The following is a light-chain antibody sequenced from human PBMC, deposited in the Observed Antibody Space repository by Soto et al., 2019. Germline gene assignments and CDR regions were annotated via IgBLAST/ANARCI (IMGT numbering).Light chain of an antibody. J-gene: IGLJ1*01. Sequence: QSALTQPSSASGSPGQSVTISCTGTSSDIGYCQYVSWYQQHPGKAPKLIIYEVIKRPSGVPDRFSGSKSGNTASLTVSGLQAEDEADYYCSSYAGSNILGVFGTGTKVTVL. CDR1: SSDIGYCQY. CDR2: EVI. V-gene: IGLV2-8*01. CDR3: SSYAGSNILGV.